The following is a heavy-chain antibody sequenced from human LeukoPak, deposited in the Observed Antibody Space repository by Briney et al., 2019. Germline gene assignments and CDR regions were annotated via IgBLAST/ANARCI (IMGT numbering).Heavy chain of an antibody. J-gene: IGHJ4*02. CDR1: GFTFSTYP. CDR2: IAYDGTIK. Sequence: GGSLRLSCEASGFTFSTYPLHWVRQAPGQGLEWVAVIAYDGTIKLYADSVKGRFTISRDNAKNSLYLQMNSLRAEDTAVYYCARGDGYNPFDYWGQGTLVTVSS. D-gene: IGHD1-14*01. CDR3: ARGDGYNPFDY. V-gene: IGHV3-30-3*01.